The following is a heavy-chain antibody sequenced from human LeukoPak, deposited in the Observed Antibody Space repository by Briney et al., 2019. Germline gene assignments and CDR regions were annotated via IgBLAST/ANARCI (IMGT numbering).Heavy chain of an antibody. V-gene: IGHV4-59*12. Sequence: SETLSLTCTVSGGSISSYYWSWIRQPPGKGLEWIGSIYYSGSTNYNPSLKSRVTISVDTSKNQFSLKLSSVTAADTAVYYCARDYYYYGMDVWGQGTTVTVSS. CDR1: GGSISSYY. CDR2: IYYSGST. CDR3: ARDYYYYGMDV. J-gene: IGHJ6*02.